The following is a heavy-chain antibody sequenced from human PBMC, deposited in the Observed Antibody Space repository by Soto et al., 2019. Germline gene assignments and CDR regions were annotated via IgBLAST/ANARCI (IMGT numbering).Heavy chain of an antibody. CDR1: GFTFSSYA. CDR2: ISGSGGST. D-gene: IGHD2-2*01. J-gene: IGHJ3*02. Sequence: EVQLLESGGGLVQPGGSLRLSCAASGFTFSSYAMSWVRQAPGKGLEWVSAISGSGGSTYYADSVKGRFTISRDNSKNPLYRQMNSLRAEDTAVYYCAKVAAPYCSSPSCHPGGGAFDIWGQGTMVTVSS. CDR3: AKVAAPYCSSPSCHPGGGAFDI. V-gene: IGHV3-23*01.